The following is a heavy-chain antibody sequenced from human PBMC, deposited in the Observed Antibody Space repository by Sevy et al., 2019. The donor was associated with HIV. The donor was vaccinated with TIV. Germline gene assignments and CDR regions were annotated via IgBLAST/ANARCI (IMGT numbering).Heavy chain of an antibody. J-gene: IGHJ4*02. CDR3: ARGDWDLGDFWSGYFDY. V-gene: IGHV4-61*02. CDR1: GGSISSGNYY. Sequence: SETLSLTCTVSGGSISSGNYYWNWIRQPAGKGLEWIGRIYTSVSTNYNPSLKSRVTMSVDTSKNQFSLGLSSVTAADTAVYYCARGDWDLGDFWSGYFDYWGQGTLVTVSS. D-gene: IGHD3-3*01. CDR2: IYTSVST.